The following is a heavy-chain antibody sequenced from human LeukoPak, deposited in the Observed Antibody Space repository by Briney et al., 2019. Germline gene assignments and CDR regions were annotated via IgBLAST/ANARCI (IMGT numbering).Heavy chain of an antibody. Sequence: GGSLRLSCAASGFTFSSYAMSWVRQAPGKGLEWVSAISGSGGSTSYAQKFQGRVTMTRDTSTSTVYMELSSLRSEDTAVYYCARGNGITIFYYFDYWGQGTLVTVSS. CDR3: ARGNGITIFYYFDY. CDR1: GFTFSSYA. D-gene: IGHD3-9*01. V-gene: IGHV3-23*01. CDR2: ISGSGGST. J-gene: IGHJ4*02.